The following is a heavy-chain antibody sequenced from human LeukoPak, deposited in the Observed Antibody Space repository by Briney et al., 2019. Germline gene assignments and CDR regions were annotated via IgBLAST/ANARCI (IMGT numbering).Heavy chain of an antibody. J-gene: IGHJ5*02. CDR3: ARDLGEYYDTSDNWFDP. CDR1: GFTFSSYS. D-gene: IGHD3-22*01. CDR2: ISSSSSYI. V-gene: IGHV3-21*01. Sequence: GGSLRLSCAASGFTFSSYSLNWVRQAPGKGLEWVSSISSSSSYIYYADSVNGRFTISSDNAKNSLYLQMNSLRAEDTAVYYCARDLGEYYDTSDNWFDPWGQGNLVTVSS.